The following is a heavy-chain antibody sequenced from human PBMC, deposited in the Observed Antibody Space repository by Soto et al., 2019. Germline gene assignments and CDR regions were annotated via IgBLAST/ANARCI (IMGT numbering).Heavy chain of an antibody. D-gene: IGHD3-22*01. J-gene: IGHJ4*02. CDR2: ISYDGSNK. V-gene: IGHV3-30*18. CDR3: AKDKDYYDSSGYPLDY. CDR1: GFTFSSYG. Sequence: GGSLRLSCAASGFTFSSYGMHWVRQAPGKGLEWVAVISYDGSNKYYADSVKGRFTISRDNSKNTLYLQMNSLRAEDTAVYYCAKDKDYYDSSGYPLDYWGQGTLVTVSS.